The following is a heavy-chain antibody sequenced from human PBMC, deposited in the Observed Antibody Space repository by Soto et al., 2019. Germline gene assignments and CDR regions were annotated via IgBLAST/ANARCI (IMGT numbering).Heavy chain of an antibody. Sequence: PSETLSLTCTVSGGSISSYYWSWIRQPPGKGLEWIGYIYYSGSTNYNPSLKSRVTISVDTSKNQFSLKLSSVTAAGTAVYYCARGLRGAFDYWGQGTLVTVYS. CDR3: ARGLRGAFDY. D-gene: IGHD3-10*01. CDR2: IYYSGST. J-gene: IGHJ4*02. CDR1: GGSISSYY. V-gene: IGHV4-59*01.